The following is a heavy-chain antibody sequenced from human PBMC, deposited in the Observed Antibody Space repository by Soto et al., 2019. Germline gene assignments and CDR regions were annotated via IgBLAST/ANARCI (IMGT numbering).Heavy chain of an antibody. V-gene: IGHV4-4*02. J-gene: IGHJ6*02. CDR1: GYSITNTHYW. CDR2: IHHSGST. D-gene: IGHD4-4*01. Sequence: PSETLSLTCAVSGYSITNTHYWWSWVRQPPGKGLEWIGEIHHSGSTNYNPSLRSRVTMSVDTSKNQFSLKLNSLTAADAAVYYCAGGTDYRWVLWGQGTTVTVSS. CDR3: AGGTDYRWVL.